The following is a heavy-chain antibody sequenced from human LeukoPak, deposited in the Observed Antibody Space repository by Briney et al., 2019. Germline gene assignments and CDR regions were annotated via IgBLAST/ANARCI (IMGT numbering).Heavy chain of an antibody. D-gene: IGHD3-3*01. CDR1: GFTFSSYW. J-gene: IGHJ3*02. V-gene: IGHV3-7*01. CDR3: ARTYYDFWSGYYARYGAFDI. Sequence: GGSLRLSCAASGFTFSSYWMSWVRQASGKGLEWVANIKQDGSEKYYVDSVKGRFTISRDNAKNSLYLQMNSLRAEDTAVYYCARTYYDFWSGYYARYGAFDIWGQGTMVTVSS. CDR2: IKQDGSEK.